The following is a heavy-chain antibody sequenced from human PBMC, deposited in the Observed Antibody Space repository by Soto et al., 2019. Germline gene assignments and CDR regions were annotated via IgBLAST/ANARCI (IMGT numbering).Heavy chain of an antibody. Sequence: ASVKVSCKASGYTFTSYYMHWVRQAPGQGLEWMGIINPSGGSTSYAQKFQGRVTMTRDTSTSTVYMELSSLRSEDTAVYYCARTMQGYCTNGVCYSGGNSFDYWGQGTLVTVS. CDR2: INPSGGST. CDR1: GYTFTSYY. CDR3: ARTMQGYCTNGVCYSGGNSFDY. D-gene: IGHD2-8*01. V-gene: IGHV1-46*01. J-gene: IGHJ4*02.